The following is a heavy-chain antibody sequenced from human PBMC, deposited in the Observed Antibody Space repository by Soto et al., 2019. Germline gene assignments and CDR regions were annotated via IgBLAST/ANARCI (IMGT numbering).Heavy chain of an antibody. CDR2: IIPIFGTA. CDR1: GGTFSSYA. V-gene: IGHV1-69*06. CDR3: ASAFSVGAPPGKGWFAP. J-gene: IGHJ5*02. D-gene: IGHD1-26*01. Sequence: QVQLVQSGAEVKKPGSSVKVSCKASGGTFSSYAISWVRQAPGQWLEWMGWIIPIFGTANYAQKFQGRVTITADKSTSTAYMELSSLRSEDTAVYYCASAFSVGAPPGKGWFAPWGQGTLVTVSS.